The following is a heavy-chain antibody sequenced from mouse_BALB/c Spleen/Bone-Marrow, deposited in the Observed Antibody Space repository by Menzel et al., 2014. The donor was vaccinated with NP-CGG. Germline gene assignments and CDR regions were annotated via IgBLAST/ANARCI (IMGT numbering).Heavy chain of an antibody. CDR1: GYTFTSYY. J-gene: IGHJ2*01. V-gene: IGHV1S81*02. CDR2: INPSNGCT. D-gene: IGHD2-4*01. CDR3: TRSTMITYFYY. Sequence: QVQLQQSRPEPEKPGASVKLSCKASGYTFTSYYMYWVKQRPGQGLEWIGEINPSNGCTNFNEKFKSKATLTVDKSSSTAYMQLSSLTSEDSAVYYCTRSTMITYFYYWSQGATPTISS.